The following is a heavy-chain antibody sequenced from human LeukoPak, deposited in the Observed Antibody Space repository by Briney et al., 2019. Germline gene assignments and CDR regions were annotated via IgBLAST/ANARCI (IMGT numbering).Heavy chain of an antibody. V-gene: IGHV3-48*01. CDR3: ARALVYSSAN. CDR1: GFTFSSYS. CDR2: ISSSSSTI. Sequence: GGSLRLSCAASGFTFSSYSMNWVRQAPGQGLEWVSYISSSSSTIYYADSVKGRFTISRDNAKNSVYLQMNSLRAEDTAVYYCARALVYSSANWGQGTLVTVSS. D-gene: IGHD6-25*01. J-gene: IGHJ4*02.